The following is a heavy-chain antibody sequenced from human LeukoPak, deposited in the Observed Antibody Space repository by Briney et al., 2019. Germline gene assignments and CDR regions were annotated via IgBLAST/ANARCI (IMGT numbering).Heavy chain of an antibody. CDR2: ISSSSSYI. CDR1: RFTFSSYS. Sequence: GGSLRLSCAASRFTFSSYSMNWVRQAPGKGLEWVSSISSSSSYIYYADSVKGRFTISRDNAKNSLFLQMNSLRAEDTAVYYCARLMVRGVDYYFDYWGQGTLVTVSS. D-gene: IGHD3-10*01. J-gene: IGHJ4*02. CDR3: ARLMVRGVDYYFDY. V-gene: IGHV3-21*01.